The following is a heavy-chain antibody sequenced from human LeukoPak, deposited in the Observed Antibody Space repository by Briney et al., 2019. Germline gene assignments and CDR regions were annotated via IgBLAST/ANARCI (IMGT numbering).Heavy chain of an antibody. CDR1: GYTFTSYD. Sequence: ASVKVSCKASGYTFTSYDINWVRQATGQGLEWMGWMNPNSGNTGYAQKFQGRVTMTRNTSISTAYMELSSLRSEDTAVYYCARPQQGHNYYDSSGYYVDDAFDIWGQGTMVTVSS. CDR3: ARPQQGHNYYDSSGYYVDDAFDI. CDR2: MNPNSGNT. J-gene: IGHJ3*02. D-gene: IGHD3-22*01. V-gene: IGHV1-8*01.